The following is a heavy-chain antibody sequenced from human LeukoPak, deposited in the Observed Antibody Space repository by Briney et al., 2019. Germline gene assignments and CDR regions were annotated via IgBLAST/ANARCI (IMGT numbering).Heavy chain of an antibody. D-gene: IGHD2-2*01. V-gene: IGHV4-39*01. Sequence: PSETLSLTCTVSGGSISSGNYYWGWIRQPPGKGLEWIGSIYYSGITYYNPSLKSRVTISVETSNNQFSLKLSSVTAADTAMYYCARLLIYCSGTSCHFDYWGQGTLVTVSS. CDR1: GGSISSGNYY. J-gene: IGHJ4*02. CDR3: ARLLIYCSGTSCHFDY. CDR2: IYYSGIT.